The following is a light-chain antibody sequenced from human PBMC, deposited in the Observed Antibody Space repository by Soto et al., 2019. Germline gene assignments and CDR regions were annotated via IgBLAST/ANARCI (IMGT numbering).Light chain of an antibody. Sequence: DIQMTQSPSTLSESVGDRVTITCRASQTISSWLAWYQPTPGKAPKLLSYKAYTLKSGVPSRFSVIVSGRDFTLTISSLRAEDIATYFCQQSYSSPPWTFGQGTKVDIK. CDR2: KAY. CDR3: QQSYSSPPWT. CDR1: QTISSW. V-gene: IGKV1-5*03. J-gene: IGKJ1*01.